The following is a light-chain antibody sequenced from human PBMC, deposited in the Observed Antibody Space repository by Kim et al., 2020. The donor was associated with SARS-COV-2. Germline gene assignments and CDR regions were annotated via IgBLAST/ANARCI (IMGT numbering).Light chain of an antibody. Sequence: ELTQPPSTSGTPGQRVTISCSGSSSNVGLHFVNWYQQLPGTAPKVFIYNDNQRPSGVPDRFSGSRSGTSASLAISELQSEDEADYYCATWDVSLNGWVFGGGTQLTVL. J-gene: IGLJ3*02. CDR2: NDN. V-gene: IGLV1-44*01. CDR3: ATWDVSLNGWV. CDR1: SSNVGLHF.